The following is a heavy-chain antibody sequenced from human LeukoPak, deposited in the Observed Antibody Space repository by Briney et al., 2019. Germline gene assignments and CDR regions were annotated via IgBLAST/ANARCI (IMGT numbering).Heavy chain of an antibody. CDR1: GFSFSSYA. J-gene: IGHJ4*02. CDR2: ISGSGGST. V-gene: IGHV3-23*01. CDR3: ARRSGVAVAGAFDY. Sequence: GGSLRLSCAASGFSFSSYAMSWVRQAPGKGLEWVSAISGSGGSTYYADSVKGRFTISRDNSKNTLHLQMSSLRAEDTAVYFCARRSGVAVAGAFDYWGQGTLVTVSS. D-gene: IGHD6-19*01.